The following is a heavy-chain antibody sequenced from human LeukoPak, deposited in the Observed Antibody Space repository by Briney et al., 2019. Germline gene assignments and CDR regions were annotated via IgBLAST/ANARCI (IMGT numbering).Heavy chain of an antibody. CDR3: ASLRRDGYNYYDY. J-gene: IGHJ4*02. CDR2: IYYSEST. Sequence: SETLSLTCTVSSGSINSYYWSWIRQPPGKGLEWTGYIYYSESTNYNPSLKSRVTISVDTSKNQFSLKLSSVTAADTAVYYCASLRRDGYNYYDYWGQGTLVTVSS. V-gene: IGHV4-59*01. D-gene: IGHD5-24*01. CDR1: SGSINSYY.